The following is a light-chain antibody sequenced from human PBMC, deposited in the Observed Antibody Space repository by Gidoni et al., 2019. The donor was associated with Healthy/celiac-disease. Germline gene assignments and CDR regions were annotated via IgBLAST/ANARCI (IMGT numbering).Light chain of an antibody. CDR1: NIGSKS. V-gene: IGLV3-21*02. CDR3: QVWILTTYQMM. Sequence: SYVLTQPPSVSVAPGQTAIITCGGNNIGSKSVHWYQQKQGQAPVLVVYDDDDRPSEIPERFSGSNSGNTATLTISRVEVGDEADYYCQVWILTTYQMMFGGGTRLTVL. J-gene: IGLJ3*02. CDR2: DDD.